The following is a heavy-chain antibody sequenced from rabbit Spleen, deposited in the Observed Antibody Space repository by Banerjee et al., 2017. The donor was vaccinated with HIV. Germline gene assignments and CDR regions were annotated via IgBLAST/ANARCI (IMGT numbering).Heavy chain of an antibody. V-gene: IGHV1S40*01. CDR1: GFSFNSGYD. J-gene: IGHJ6*01. D-gene: IGHD8-1*01. CDR2: AYAGSSGST. Sequence: QSLVESGGGLVQPTGSLTLTCKASGFSFNSGYDMCWVRQAPGKGLEWVACAYAGSSGSTYSATWAKGRFTISKTSSTTVTLQMTSLTAADTATYFCARDAGTSFSTYGMDLWGPGTLVTVS. CDR3: ARDAGTSFSTYGMDL.